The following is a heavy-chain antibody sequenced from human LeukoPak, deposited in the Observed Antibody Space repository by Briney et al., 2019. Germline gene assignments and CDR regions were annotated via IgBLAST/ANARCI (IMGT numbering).Heavy chain of an antibody. CDR3: ARDLWGSSSGSYFDY. CDR2: IYYSGST. J-gene: IGHJ4*02. D-gene: IGHD6-6*01. CDR1: GGSISSGGYY. V-gene: IGHV4-31*03. Sequence: SETLSLTCTVSGGSISSGGYYWSWIRQHPGKGLEWIGYIYYSGSTYYNPSLKSRVTISVDTSKNQFSLKPSSVTAADTAVYYCARDLWGSSSGSYFDYWGQGTLVTVSS.